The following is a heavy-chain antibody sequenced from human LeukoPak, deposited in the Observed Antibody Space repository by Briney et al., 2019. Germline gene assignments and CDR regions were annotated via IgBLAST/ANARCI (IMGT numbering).Heavy chain of an antibody. CDR1: GYTFTSNY. Sequence: GASVKVSCKASGYTFTSNYIHWVRQAPGQGLEWMGMIYPRDGSTSYAQKFQGRVTVTRDTSTSTVHMELSGLRSEDTAVYYCAREGDIVGATSHFDYWGQGTLVTVSS. CDR3: AREGDIVGATSHFDY. D-gene: IGHD1-26*01. J-gene: IGHJ4*02. CDR2: IYPRDGST. V-gene: IGHV1-46*01.